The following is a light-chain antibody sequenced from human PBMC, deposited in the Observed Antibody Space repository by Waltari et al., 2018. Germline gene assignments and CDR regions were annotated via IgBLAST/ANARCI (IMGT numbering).Light chain of an antibody. Sequence: DIQMTQSPSTLSASVGDSVTITCRASQIILVFLAWYQQKPGKAPKLLIYRASTLESGVPSRFSGSGSDTEFTLTISSLQPDDFATYYCQQYHTDSSFGQGTDLEIK. CDR1: QIILVF. CDR3: QQYHTDSS. J-gene: IGKJ2*01. CDR2: RAS. V-gene: IGKV1-5*03.